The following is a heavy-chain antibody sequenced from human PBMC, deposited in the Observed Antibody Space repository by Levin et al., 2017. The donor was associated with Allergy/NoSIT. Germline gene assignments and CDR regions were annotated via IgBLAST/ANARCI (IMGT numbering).Heavy chain of an antibody. CDR1: EFNFADYT. Sequence: GGSLRLSCSASEFNFADYTMTWFRQAPGQGLEWLGFIRTRPYGGTAEYAASVRGRFTISRDDHRSTAFLEMNSLKTEDTAVYFCPTSLPVFRAVMTPVDYRGQGTLVTVSS. V-gene: IGHV3-49*03. J-gene: IGHJ4*02. CDR3: PTSLPVFRAVMTPVDY. D-gene: IGHD5/OR15-5a*01. CDR2: IRTRPYGGTA.